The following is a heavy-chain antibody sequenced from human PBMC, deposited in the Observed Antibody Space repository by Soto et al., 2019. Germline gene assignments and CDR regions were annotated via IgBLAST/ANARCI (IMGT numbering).Heavy chain of an antibody. CDR1: GDSISNYY. J-gene: IGHJ4*02. Sequence: SETLSLTCTVSGDSISNYYWSWIRQSPGKGLEWIGRIYTSGSTNYNPSLKSRVTMSVDTSKNQFSLKLSSVTAADTAVYYCARGTDDWNFPYYFDYWGQGTLVTVSS. CDR2: IYTSGST. V-gene: IGHV4-4*07. D-gene: IGHD1-7*01. CDR3: ARGTDDWNFPYYFDY.